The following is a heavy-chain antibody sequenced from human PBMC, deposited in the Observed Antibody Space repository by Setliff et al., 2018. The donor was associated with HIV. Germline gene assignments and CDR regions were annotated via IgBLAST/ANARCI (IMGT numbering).Heavy chain of an antibody. CDR3: ARGNWGMLGY. D-gene: IGHD7-27*01. J-gene: IGHJ4*02. Sequence: LSLTCAVYGGSFNDYWWTWIRQPPGEGLEWIAEINHNGNSNYNSSLKSRVTISVDTSKNQFSLELRSVTAADTAVYFCARGNWGMLGYWGQGTLVTVSS. CDR1: GGSFNDYW. V-gene: IGHV4-34*01. CDR2: INHNGNS.